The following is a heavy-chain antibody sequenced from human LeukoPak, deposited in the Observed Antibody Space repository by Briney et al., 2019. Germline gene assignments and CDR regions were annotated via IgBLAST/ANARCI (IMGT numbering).Heavy chain of an antibody. D-gene: IGHD6-13*01. CDR3: ARRPYSSSWYYFDY. CDR2: ISSSGSML. CDR1: GFTFSNYW. Sequence: PGGSLRLSCTASGFTFSNYWMSWVRQAPGKGLEWVSYISSSGSMLHYADSVKGRFTISRDNSKNSLYLQMSSLRAEDTAVYYCARRPYSSSWYYFDYWGQGTLVTVSS. J-gene: IGHJ4*02. V-gene: IGHV3-11*04.